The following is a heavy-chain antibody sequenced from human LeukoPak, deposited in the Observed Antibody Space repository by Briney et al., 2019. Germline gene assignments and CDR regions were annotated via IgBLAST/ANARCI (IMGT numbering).Heavy chain of an antibody. CDR2: IIPVSGAR. J-gene: IGHJ4*02. CDR1: GGTFSTYA. V-gene: IGHV1-69*05. CDR3: AKDTYYSDTRGYSGYFDH. Sequence: SVKVSCKASGGTFSTYAISWVRQAPGQGLEWMGGIIPVSGARNYAQKFQGRVTITTDVSTSTAYMELSSLRSEDTAVYYCAKDTYYSDTRGYSGYFDHWGQGTVVTVSS. D-gene: IGHD3-22*01.